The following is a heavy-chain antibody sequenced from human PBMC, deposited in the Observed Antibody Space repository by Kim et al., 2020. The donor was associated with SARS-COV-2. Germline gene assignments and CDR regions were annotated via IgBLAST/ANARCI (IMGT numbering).Heavy chain of an antibody. D-gene: IGHD3-10*01. J-gene: IGHJ4*02. Sequence: DTVKDRFTITRDNYKNTLYLQMNSLRAEDTAVYYCAKEFGDFDSLGYFDYWGQGTLVTVSS. V-gene: IGHV3-33*06. CDR3: AKEFGDFDSLGYFDY.